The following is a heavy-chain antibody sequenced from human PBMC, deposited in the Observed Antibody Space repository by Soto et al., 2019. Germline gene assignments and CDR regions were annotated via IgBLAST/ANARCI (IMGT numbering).Heavy chain of an antibody. J-gene: IGHJ5*02. CDR2: IYYSGST. D-gene: IGHD2-15*01. CDR1: GGSISSSSYY. Sequence: SETLSLTCTVSGGSISSSSYYRGWIRQPPGKGLEWIGSIYYSGSTYYNPSLKSRVTISVDTSKNQFSLKLSSVTAADTAVYYCARHKPTYCSGGSCYTTNWFEPWGQGTLVTVSS. V-gene: IGHV4-39*01. CDR3: ARHKPTYCSGGSCYTTNWFEP.